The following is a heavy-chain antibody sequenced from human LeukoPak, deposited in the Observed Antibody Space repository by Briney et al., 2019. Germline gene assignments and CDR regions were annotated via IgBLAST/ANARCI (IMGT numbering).Heavy chain of an antibody. CDR3: ATDGAGDYLNH. CDR2: FNPEDGVT. Sequence: ASVKVSCKVSGYIFTELSMHWVRQAPGQGLEWMGGFNPEDGVTFYAQKFQGRVNMTEDTSTDTAYMELSSLSYDDTAVYYCATDGAGDYLNHWGQGTLVTVSS. CDR1: GYIFTELS. D-gene: IGHD4-17*01. J-gene: IGHJ4*02. V-gene: IGHV1-24*01.